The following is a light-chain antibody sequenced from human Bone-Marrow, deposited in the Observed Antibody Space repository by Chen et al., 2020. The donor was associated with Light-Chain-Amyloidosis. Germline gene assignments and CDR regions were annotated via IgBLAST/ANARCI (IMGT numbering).Light chain of an antibody. CDR1: SSDVGGYNF. CDR2: DVS. J-gene: IGLJ3*02. CDR3: SSYTSSSTLE. Sequence: QSALTQPASVSGSPGQSITIPCTGTSSDVGGYNFVSWYQQHPGKAPKLMIYDVSNRPSGVSNRFSGSKSGNTASLTISGLQAEDEAGYYCSSYTSSSTLEFGGGTKLTVL. V-gene: IGLV2-14*01.